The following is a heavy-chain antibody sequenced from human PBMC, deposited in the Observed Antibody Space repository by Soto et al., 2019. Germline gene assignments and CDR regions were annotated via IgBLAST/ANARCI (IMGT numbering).Heavy chain of an antibody. Sequence: ASVKVSCKASGYTFTSYDINWVRQATGQGLEWMGWMNPNSGNTGYAQKFQGRVTMTRNTSISTAYMELRSLRSEDTAVYYCVGQNYYYYGMDVWGQGTTVTVS. J-gene: IGHJ6*02. V-gene: IGHV1-8*01. CDR2: MNPNSGNT. CDR1: GYTFTSYD. CDR3: VGQNYYYYGMDV.